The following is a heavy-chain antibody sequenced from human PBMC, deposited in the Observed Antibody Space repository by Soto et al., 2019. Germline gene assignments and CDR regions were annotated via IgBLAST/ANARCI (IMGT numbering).Heavy chain of an antibody. V-gene: IGHV1-69*12. D-gene: IGHD3-22*01. CDR2: IIPIFGTA. J-gene: IGHJ6*02. CDR1: GGTFSSYA. Sequence: QVQLVQSGAEVKKPGSSVKVSCKASGGTFSSYAITWVRQAPGQGLEWMGGIIPIFGTANYAQKFQGKVTITADESTSTAYMELSSLRSEDTAVYYCATEGDGSGSYYYGMDVWGQGTTVTVSS. CDR3: ATEGDGSGSYYYGMDV.